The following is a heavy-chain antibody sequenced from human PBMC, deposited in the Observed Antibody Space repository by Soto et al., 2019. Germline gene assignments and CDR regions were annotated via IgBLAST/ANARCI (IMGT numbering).Heavy chain of an antibody. Sequence: GGSLRLSCVASGFRFSDHSMTWVRQSPGKGLQWIAYISSGSDNIYYAESVRGRFTVSRDNAKNALFLQMNSLRDDDTATYYCARLPKGSLVTAWGQGTRVTVSS. CDR1: GFRFSDHS. D-gene: IGHD2-21*02. V-gene: IGHV3-48*02. J-gene: IGHJ4*02. CDR2: ISSGSDNI. CDR3: ARLPKGSLVTA.